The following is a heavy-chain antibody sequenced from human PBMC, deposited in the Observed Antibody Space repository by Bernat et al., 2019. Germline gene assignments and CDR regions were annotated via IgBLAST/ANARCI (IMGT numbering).Heavy chain of an antibody. Sequence: EVQLVESGGGLVQPGGSLRLSCAVSGFTFSSYWMSWVRQAPGKGLEWVANIKQDGSDEYYVDSVKGRFTISRDNAKNSLYLQMNSLRGEDTAVYYCARDRARSSRWFSGLDYWGQGTLVTVSS. V-gene: IGHV3-7*01. D-gene: IGHD6-13*01. CDR1: GFTFSSYW. CDR2: IKQDGSDE. CDR3: ARDRARSSRWFSGLDY. J-gene: IGHJ4*02.